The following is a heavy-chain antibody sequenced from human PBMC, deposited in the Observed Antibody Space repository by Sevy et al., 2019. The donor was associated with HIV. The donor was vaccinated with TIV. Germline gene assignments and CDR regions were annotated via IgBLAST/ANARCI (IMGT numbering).Heavy chain of an antibody. CDR2: IYYSGST. CDR3: AIQSLRYYGMYV. J-gene: IGHJ6*02. V-gene: IGHV4-39*01. Sequence: SETLSLTCTVSGGSISSSSYYWGWIRQPPGKGLEWIGSIYYSGSTYYNPSLKSRVTISVDTSKNQFPLKLSSVTAADTAVYYCAIQSLRYYGMYVWGQGTTVTVSS. CDR1: GGSISSSSYY.